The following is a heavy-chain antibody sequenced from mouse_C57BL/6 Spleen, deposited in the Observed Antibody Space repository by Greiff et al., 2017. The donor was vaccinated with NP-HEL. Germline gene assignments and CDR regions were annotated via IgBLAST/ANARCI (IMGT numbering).Heavy chain of an antibody. J-gene: IGHJ2*01. CDR2: ISSGGDYI. D-gene: IGHD2-10*01. Sequence: EVMLVESGEGLVKPGGSLKLSCAASGFTFSSYAMSWVRQTPEKRLEWVAYISSGGDYIYYVDTVKGRFTISRDNARNTLYLQMSSLKSEDTAMYYCTRAFYGNYFDYWGQGTTLTVSS. CDR3: TRAFYGNYFDY. V-gene: IGHV5-9-1*02. CDR1: GFTFSSYA.